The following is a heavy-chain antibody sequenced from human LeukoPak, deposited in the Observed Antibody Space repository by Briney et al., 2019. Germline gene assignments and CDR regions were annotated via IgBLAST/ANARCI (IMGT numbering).Heavy chain of an antibody. CDR1: GGSISSGGYY. CDR2: IYHSGST. Sequence: SETLSLTCTVSGGSISSGGYYWSWIRQPPGKGLKWIGYIYHSGSTYYNPSLKSRVTISVDRSKNQFSLKLSSVTAADTAVYYCASCDSGYDLGVGYWGQGTLVTVSS. CDR3: ASCDSGYDLGVGY. D-gene: IGHD5-12*01. J-gene: IGHJ4*02. V-gene: IGHV4-30-2*01.